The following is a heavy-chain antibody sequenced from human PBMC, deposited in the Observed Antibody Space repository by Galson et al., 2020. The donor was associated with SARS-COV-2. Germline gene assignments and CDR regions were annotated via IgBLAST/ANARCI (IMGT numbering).Heavy chain of an antibody. CDR2: IYHSGST. CDR1: GASISSGAYS. CDR3: ARGLGLTFGEVIVGGYFDF. D-gene: IGHD3-16*02. J-gene: IGHJ4*02. Sequence: SETLSLTCAVSGASISSGAYSWSWFRQPPGKALEWIGYIYHSGSTSYNPSLKRRVTISADRSKNLISLQLNSVTAADTAVYYCARGLGLTFGEVIVGGYFDFWGQGILVAVSS. V-gene: IGHV4-30-2*01.